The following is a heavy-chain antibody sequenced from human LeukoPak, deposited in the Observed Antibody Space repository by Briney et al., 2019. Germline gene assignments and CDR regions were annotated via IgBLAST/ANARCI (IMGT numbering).Heavy chain of an antibody. V-gene: IGHV4-59*01. D-gene: IGHD3-10*01. Sequence: SETLSLTCTVSGGSISSYYWSWIRQPPGKGLKWIGYIYYSGSTNYNPSLKSRVTISVETSKNQFSLKLSSVTAADTAVYYCGGVEEGFSFDYWGQGTLVTVSS. CDR3: GGVEEGFSFDY. CDR1: GGSISSYY. CDR2: IYYSGST. J-gene: IGHJ4*02.